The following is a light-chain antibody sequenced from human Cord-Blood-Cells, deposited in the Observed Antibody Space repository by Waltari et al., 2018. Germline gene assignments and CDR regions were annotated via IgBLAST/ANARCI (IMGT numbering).Light chain of an antibody. V-gene: IGKV3-20*01. CDR1: QSVSSSY. J-gene: IGKJ1*01. Sequence: EIVLTQSPGTLSLSPGERATLSCRASQSVSSSYLAWYQQKPGQAPRRLIYGASSRATGIPDRFSGSGSGTDFTLTISRLEPEDCAVYYCQQYGSSPQTFGQGTKVEIK. CDR3: QQYGSSPQT. CDR2: GAS.